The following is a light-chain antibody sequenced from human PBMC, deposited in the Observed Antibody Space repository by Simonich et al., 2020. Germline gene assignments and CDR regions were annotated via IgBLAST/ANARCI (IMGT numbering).Light chain of an antibody. J-gene: IGLJ2*01. CDR3: NSRDSSGNHVV. Sequence: SSELTQDPAVSVALGQTVRITCQVDSLRSYYASWYQQKPGQAPVLVIFGKNNRPSGIPDRFSGSSSGNTAALTITGAQAEDEADDYCNSRDSSGNHVVFGGGTKLTVL. V-gene: IGLV3-19*01. CDR1: SLRSYY. CDR2: GKN.